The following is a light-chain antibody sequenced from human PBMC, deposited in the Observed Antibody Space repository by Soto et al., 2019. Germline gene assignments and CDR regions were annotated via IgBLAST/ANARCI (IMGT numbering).Light chain of an antibody. Sequence: EIVLTQSPATLSLSPGERATLSCRASQSVSSYVAWYQQKPGQAPRLLIYDASNRATGNPARFSGRGSGTDFTLTISSLEPEDFSVYYCQQRSTVPLTVGQGTRLEI. J-gene: IGKJ5*01. V-gene: IGKV3-11*01. CDR3: QQRSTVPLT. CDR1: QSVSSY. CDR2: DAS.